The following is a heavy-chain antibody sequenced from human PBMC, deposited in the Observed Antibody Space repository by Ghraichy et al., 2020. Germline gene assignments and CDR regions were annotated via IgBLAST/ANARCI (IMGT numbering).Heavy chain of an antibody. CDR2: ISGSGGAT. CDR3: AKAYTEGGYRYYYYYMDV. CDR1: GFTFSSYA. J-gene: IGHJ6*03. V-gene: IGHV3-23*01. Sequence: GGSLRLSCAASGFTFSSYAMSWVRQAPGKGLEWVSAISGSGGATYYADSVKGRFTISRDNSKNTLYLQMNSLRAEDTAVYYCAKAYTEGGYRYYYYYMDVWGEGTTVTVSS. D-gene: IGHD1-26*01.